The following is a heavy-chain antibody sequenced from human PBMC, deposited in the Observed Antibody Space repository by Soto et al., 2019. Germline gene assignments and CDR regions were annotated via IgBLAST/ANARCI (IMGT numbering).Heavy chain of an antibody. J-gene: IGHJ4*02. Sequence: PGGSLRLSCAASEFTFSSYAMTWVRQAPGKGLEWVSSISGSGSTYYADSVKGRFTISRDNSKNSLYLQMNSLRAEDTAVYYCARGARHSYSSSSRGGYYFDYWGQGTLVTVSS. CDR1: EFTFSSYA. CDR3: ARGARHSYSSSSRGGYYFDY. V-gene: IGHV3-23*01. CDR2: ISGSGST. D-gene: IGHD6-6*01.